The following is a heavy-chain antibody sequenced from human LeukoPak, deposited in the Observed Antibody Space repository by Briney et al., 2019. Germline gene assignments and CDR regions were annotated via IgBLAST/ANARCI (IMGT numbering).Heavy chain of an antibody. Sequence: GSLRLSCAASGFTFDSYWMSWVRQAPGKGLEWVTNIKQDGNEKYYVDSVKGRFTIYRDNAENSLYLQMNNLRAEDTAVYYCTRDPLTQNDYWGQGTLVTVSS. D-gene: IGHD1-14*01. CDR2: IKQDGNEK. CDR3: TRDPLTQNDY. J-gene: IGHJ4*02. V-gene: IGHV3-7*01. CDR1: GFTFDSYW.